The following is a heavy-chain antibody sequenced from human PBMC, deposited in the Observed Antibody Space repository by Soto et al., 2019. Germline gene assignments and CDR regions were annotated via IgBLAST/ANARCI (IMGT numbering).Heavy chain of an antibody. CDR1: GFSFSTYW. Sequence: PGGSLRLSCAASGFSFSTYWMHWGRQVQGKGVEWVARIKNIRHSTSYADSVKRRFTISRDNANTTLYLQMNRRRVDDTAVYVCAREGGDDYYYHGLDVWGQGITVTVSS. CDR2: IKNIRHST. V-gene: IGHV3-74*01. D-gene: IGHD3-16*01. J-gene: IGHJ6*02. CDR3: AREGGDDYYYHGLDV.